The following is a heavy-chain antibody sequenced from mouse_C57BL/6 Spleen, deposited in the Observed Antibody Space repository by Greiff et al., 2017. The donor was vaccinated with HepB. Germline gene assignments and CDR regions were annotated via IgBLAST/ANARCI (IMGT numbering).Heavy chain of an antibody. J-gene: IGHJ2*01. Sequence: QVQLQQSGPGLVQPSQSLSITCTVSGFSLTSYGVHWVRQSPGKGLEWLGVIWRGGSTDYNAAFMSRLSITKDNSKSQVFFKMNSLQADDTAIYYCAKNWAQATGPYYAMDYWGQGTTLTVSS. CDR3: AKNWAQATGPYYAMDY. CDR2: IWRGGST. CDR1: GFSLTSYG. D-gene: IGHD2-10*01. V-gene: IGHV2-5*01.